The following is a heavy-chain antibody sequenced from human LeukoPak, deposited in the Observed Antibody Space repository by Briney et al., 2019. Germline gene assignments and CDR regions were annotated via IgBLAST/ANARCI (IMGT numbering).Heavy chain of an antibody. V-gene: IGHV3-23*01. J-gene: IGHJ5*02. D-gene: IGHD6-13*01. CDR2: ISGSGGST. Sequence: GGSLRLSCAASGFTFNNYAMSWVRQAPAKGLEWVSTISGSGGSTYYADSVKGRFTISRDNSRTTLYRQMNSLRAEDTAVYYCAKDRAAPATPYNWFDPWGQGTLVTVSS. CDR3: AKDRAAPATPYNWFDP. CDR1: GFTFNNYA.